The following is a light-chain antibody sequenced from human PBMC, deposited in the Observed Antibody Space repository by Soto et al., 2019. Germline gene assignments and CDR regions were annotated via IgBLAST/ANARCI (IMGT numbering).Light chain of an antibody. J-gene: IGKJ4*01. CDR1: QSVLYSSNNKNY. Sequence: DRVMTHATDSRALSLVEIATINCKSSQSVLYSSNNKNYLGWYQQKAGQPPKLLIYWATTRESGVPDRFSGSGSGTDFTLTISSLQAEDVAVYYCHQYYNTPLTFGGGTKVDIK. V-gene: IGKV4-1*01. CDR3: HQYYNTPLT. CDR2: WAT.